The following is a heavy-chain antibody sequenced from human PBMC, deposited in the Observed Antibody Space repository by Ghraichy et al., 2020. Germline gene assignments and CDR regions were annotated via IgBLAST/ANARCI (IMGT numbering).Heavy chain of an antibody. D-gene: IGHD3-10*02. CDR2: INHSGST. J-gene: IGHJ6*02. CDR1: GGSFSGYY. CDR3: ARIVRNSWLIEYSRKIHGMDV. V-gene: IGHV4-34*01. Sequence: SETLSLTCAVYGGSFSGYYWSWIRQPPGKGLEWIGEINHSGSTNYNPSLKSRVTISVDTSKNQFSLKLSSVTAADTAVYYCARIVRNSWLIEYSRKIHGMDVWGQGTTVTVSS.